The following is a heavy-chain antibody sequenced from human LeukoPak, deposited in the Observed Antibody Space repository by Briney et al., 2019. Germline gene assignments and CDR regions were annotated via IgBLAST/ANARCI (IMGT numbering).Heavy chain of an antibody. V-gene: IGHV1-69*13. Sequence: ASVKVSFKASGGTFTSYAISWVRQAPGQGLEWMGGIIPIFGTANYAQKFQGRVTITADESTSTAYMELSSLRSEDTAVYYCVRLGSTSPGNWYKLFDQWGQGTLVTVSS. CDR3: VRLGSTSPGNWYKLFDQ. J-gene: IGHJ4*02. D-gene: IGHD2-2*01. CDR2: IIPIFGTA. CDR1: GGTFTSYA.